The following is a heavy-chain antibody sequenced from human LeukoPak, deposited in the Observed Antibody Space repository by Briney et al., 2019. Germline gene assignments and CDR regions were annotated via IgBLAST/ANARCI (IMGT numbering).Heavy chain of an antibody. V-gene: IGHV3-48*03. D-gene: IGHD1-26*01. Sequence: GGSLRLSCAASGLTFSSFEMNWVRQAPGKGLEWVSYISSSGSAIYYADSVKGRFTISRDNAKNSLYLQMNSLRADDTAIYYCARDKPRSWRSNLYYGMDVWGQGTTVTVSS. CDR2: ISSSGSAI. CDR1: GLTFSSFE. CDR3: ARDKPRSWRSNLYYGMDV. J-gene: IGHJ6*02.